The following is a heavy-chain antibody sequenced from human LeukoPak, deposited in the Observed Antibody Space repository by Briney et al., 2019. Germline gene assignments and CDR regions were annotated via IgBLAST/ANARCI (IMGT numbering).Heavy chain of an antibody. Sequence: ASVKVSCKASGYMFASYAITWLRQAPGQGLEWMGWISVYNGNTNYAQKFQGRVTMTTDTSTSTAYMELRSLRSDDTAVYYCARNYYEYYDSSGYYPYRGQGTLVTVSS. CDR2: ISVYNGNT. J-gene: IGHJ4*02. V-gene: IGHV1-18*01. D-gene: IGHD3-22*01. CDR1: GYMFASYA. CDR3: ARNYYEYYDSSGYYPY.